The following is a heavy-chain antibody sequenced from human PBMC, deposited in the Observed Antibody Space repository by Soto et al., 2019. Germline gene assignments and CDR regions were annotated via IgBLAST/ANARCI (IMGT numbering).Heavy chain of an antibody. D-gene: IGHD1-26*01. CDR1: GFTFSSYG. V-gene: IGHV3-30*18. CDR3: AKDPSVGELGLQFYFDY. Sequence: QVQLVESGGGVVQPGRSLRLSCAASGFTFSSYGMHWVRQAPGKGLEWVAVISYDGSNKYYADSVKGRFTISRDNSKNTLYLHMNSLRAEDTAVYYCAKDPSVGELGLQFYFDYWGQGTLVTVSS. J-gene: IGHJ4*02. CDR2: ISYDGSNK.